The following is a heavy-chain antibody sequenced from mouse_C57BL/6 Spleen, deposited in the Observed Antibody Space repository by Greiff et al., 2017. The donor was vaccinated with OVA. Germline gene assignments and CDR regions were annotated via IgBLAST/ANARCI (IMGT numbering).Heavy chain of an antibody. CDR3: ARFDYDGFDY. V-gene: IGHV3-6*01. D-gene: IGHD2-4*01. J-gene: IGHJ2*01. CDR1: GYSITSGYD. CDR2: ISYDGSN. Sequence: DVKLQESGPGLVKPSQSLSLTCSVTGYSITSGYDWNWIRQPPGNKREWMGYISYDGSNNYNPSLKNRIPITRDTSKNQFFLKLNSVTTEDTAAYYCARFDYDGFDYWGQGTTLTVSS.